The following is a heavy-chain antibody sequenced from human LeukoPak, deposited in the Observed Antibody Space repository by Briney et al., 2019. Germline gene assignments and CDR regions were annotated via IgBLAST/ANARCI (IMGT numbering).Heavy chain of an antibody. CDR3: AKDSRDWTYFDF. V-gene: IGHV3-23*01. Sequence: GGSLRLSCSVSGFTFSSYAMSWVRQAPGKGLEWVSTTSGIGAGTYYADSVRGRFTISRDNAKNTLYLQMDSLGAEDTAVYYCAKDSRDWTYFDFWGQGTLVTVSS. CDR1: GFTFSSYA. J-gene: IGHJ4*02. D-gene: IGHD3/OR15-3a*01. CDR2: TSGIGAGT.